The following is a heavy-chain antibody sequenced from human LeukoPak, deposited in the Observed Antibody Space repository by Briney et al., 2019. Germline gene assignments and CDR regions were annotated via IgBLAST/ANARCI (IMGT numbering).Heavy chain of an antibody. D-gene: IGHD3-22*01. CDR2: TYYNSKWYT. J-gene: IGHJ4*02. V-gene: IGHV6-1*01. Sequence: SQTLSLTCAISGDSVSTASNAWYWIRQSPSRGLEWLGRTYYNSKWYTDYAVSVSGRTTINPDTSRNQLSLQLSFVTPEDTAVYYCARQYYYDSSGYPLDYWGQGTLVTVSS. CDR3: ARQYYYDSSGYPLDY. CDR1: GDSVSTASNA.